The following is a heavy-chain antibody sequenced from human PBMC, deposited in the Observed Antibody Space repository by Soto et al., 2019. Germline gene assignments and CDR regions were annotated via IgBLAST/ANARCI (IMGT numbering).Heavy chain of an antibody. D-gene: IGHD6-6*01. J-gene: IGHJ4*02. CDR2: IWYDGSNK. Sequence: VQLLESGGGLVQPGRSLRLSCAASGFTFSSYGMHWVRQAPGKGLEWVAVIWYDGSNKYYADSVKGRFTISRDNSKNTLYLQMNSLRAEDTAVYYCARDEYSSSSGTIDYWGQGTLVTVSS. CDR1: GFTFSSYG. V-gene: IGHV3-33*01. CDR3: ARDEYSSSSGTIDY.